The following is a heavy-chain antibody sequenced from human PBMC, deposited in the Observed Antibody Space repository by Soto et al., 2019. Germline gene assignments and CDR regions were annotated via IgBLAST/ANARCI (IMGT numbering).Heavy chain of an antibody. Sequence: PGGSLRLSCAASGFTFSGPSVHWVRQASGKGLEWVGRIRNKVHSYATAYAASVRGRFTTSRDDSKNTTFLQMKSLNTEDTAVYYCISHSPEDMKRTWGQGTLVTVSS. CDR1: GFTFSGPS. CDR2: IRNKVHSYAT. V-gene: IGHV3-73*01. J-gene: IGHJ4*02. CDR3: ISHSPEDMKRT. D-gene: IGHD2-15*01.